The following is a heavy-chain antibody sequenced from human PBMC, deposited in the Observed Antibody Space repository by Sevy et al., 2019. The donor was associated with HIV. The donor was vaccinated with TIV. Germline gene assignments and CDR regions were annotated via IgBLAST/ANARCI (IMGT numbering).Heavy chain of an antibody. CDR3: AREGGYTSAWSPGNH. V-gene: IGHV3-30*04. CDR1: GFPFGSYS. J-gene: IGHJ4*02. CDR2: ISYDGDNK. D-gene: IGHD6-19*01. Sequence: GGSLRLSCAASGFPFGSYSMHWVRHAAGKGLEWVAVISYDGDNKLYADSVKGRFTISRDNSKNTLSLQMNSLRVEDTAVYYCAREGGYTSAWSPGNHWGQGTLVTVSS.